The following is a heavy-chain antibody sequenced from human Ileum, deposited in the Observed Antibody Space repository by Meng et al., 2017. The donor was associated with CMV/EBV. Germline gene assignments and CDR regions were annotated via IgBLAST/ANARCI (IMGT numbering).Heavy chain of an antibody. CDR1: GYTFTDHN. D-gene: IGHD7-27*01. CDR3: ARDVWGFDY. J-gene: IGHJ4*02. Sequence: GHLLKSGGEVKKPGASVKISCKTSGYTFTDHNIGWVRQAPGQGLEWVGWISLGNGQTVYGHKVQGRVTVTTDTSTSTAYMELRSLRSDDTAMYYCARDVWGFDYWGQGTLVTVSS. V-gene: IGHV1-18*04. CDR2: ISLGNGQT.